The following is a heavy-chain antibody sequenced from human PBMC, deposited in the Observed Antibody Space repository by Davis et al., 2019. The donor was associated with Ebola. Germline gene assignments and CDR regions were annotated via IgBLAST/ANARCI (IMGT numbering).Heavy chain of an antibody. D-gene: IGHD6-13*01. Sequence: PSETLSLTCAVSGGSISSSNWWSWVRQPPGKGLEWIGEIYHSGSTNYNPSLKSRVTISVDKSKNQFSLKLSSVTAADTAVYYCARVTAAGISWGFDYWGQGTLVTVSS. V-gene: IGHV4-4*02. CDR3: ARVTAAGISWGFDY. J-gene: IGHJ4*02. CDR2: IYHSGST. CDR1: GGSISSSNW.